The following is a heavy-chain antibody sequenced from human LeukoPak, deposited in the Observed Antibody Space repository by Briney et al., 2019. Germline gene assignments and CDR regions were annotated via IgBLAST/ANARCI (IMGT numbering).Heavy chain of an antibody. J-gene: IGHJ3*02. CDR1: GYTLTELS. D-gene: IGHD3-3*01. Sequence: WASVKVSCKVSGYTLTELSMHWVRQAPGKGLEWMGGFDAEDGEANYAQKFQGRVTMTEDTSADTAYMELSSLRSEDTAVYYCATEQRITFFGRAFDIWGQGTMVTVSS. CDR2: FDAEDGEA. CDR3: ATEQRITFFGRAFDI. V-gene: IGHV1-24*01.